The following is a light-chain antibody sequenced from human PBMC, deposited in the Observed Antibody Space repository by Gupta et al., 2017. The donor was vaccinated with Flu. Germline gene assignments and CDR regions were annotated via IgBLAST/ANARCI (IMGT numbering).Light chain of an antibody. CDR2: DAS. Sequence: EIVLTQSPVTLSLSPGGRATLSCRASQSVRTYLAWYQQKPGQAPRLLIYDASNRATGIPARFSGSGSGTDFTLTISSLEPEDFAIYYCQHRSTWPITFGQGTRLEIK. CDR3: QHRSTWPIT. V-gene: IGKV3-11*01. J-gene: IGKJ5*01. CDR1: QSVRTY.